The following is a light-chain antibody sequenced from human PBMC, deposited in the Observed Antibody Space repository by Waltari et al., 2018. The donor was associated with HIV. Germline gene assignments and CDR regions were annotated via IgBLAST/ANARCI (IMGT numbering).Light chain of an antibody. Sequence: ETVLTQSPDTLSLSPGERATLSCRASQTISTDYVAWYQQKPGQAPRLLISATSRRATGSPDRFRGSGSGTDFTLTISRLEPEDFAVYYCQQFDTSPPWTFGQGTKVEIK. CDR1: QTISTDY. CDR2: ATS. J-gene: IGKJ1*01. CDR3: QQFDTSPPWT. V-gene: IGKV3-20*01.